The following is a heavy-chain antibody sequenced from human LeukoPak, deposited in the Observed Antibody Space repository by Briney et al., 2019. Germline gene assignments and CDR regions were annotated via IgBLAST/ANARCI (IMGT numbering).Heavy chain of an antibody. V-gene: IGHV4-34*01. D-gene: IGHD2-2*01. Sequence: SETLSLTCAVYGGSFSGYYWSWIRQPPGKGLDWIGEINHSGSTNYNPSLKSRVTISVDTSKNQFSLKLSSVTAADTSVYYCARSGDCSSTSCSGYMDVWGKGPTVTVSS. CDR1: GGSFSGYY. CDR3: ARSGDCSSTSCSGYMDV. J-gene: IGHJ6*03. CDR2: INHSGST.